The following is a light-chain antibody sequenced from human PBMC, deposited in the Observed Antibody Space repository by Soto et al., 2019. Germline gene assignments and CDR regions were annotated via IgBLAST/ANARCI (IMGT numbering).Light chain of an antibody. V-gene: IGKV3-15*01. Sequence: IVVTQSPATLSVSPGERATLSCRASQSIDSRLAWYQLKRGRPPRLLIHGASTRATGIAPRFSGSGSGTEYTLTISSLQSEDFAVYFCQQYSSWPPWTFGPGTKVEI. CDR1: QSIDSR. CDR2: GAS. J-gene: IGKJ1*01. CDR3: QQYSSWPPWT.